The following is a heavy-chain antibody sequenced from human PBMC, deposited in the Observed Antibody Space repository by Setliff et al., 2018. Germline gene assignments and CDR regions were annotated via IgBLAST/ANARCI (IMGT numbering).Heavy chain of an antibody. CDR2: INHNRDT. CDR3: ARRRLRGADRGIDS. D-gene: IGHD6-13*01. CDR1: GGSFSGHY. J-gene: IGHJ4*02. Sequence: SETLSLTCAVYGGSFSGHYWTWIRQSPEKGLEWIGEINHNRDTNYNPSLKSRVTMSVDTSKNQFSLKLSSVTAADTGVYYCARRRLRGADRGIDSWGQGALVTVSS. V-gene: IGHV4-34*01.